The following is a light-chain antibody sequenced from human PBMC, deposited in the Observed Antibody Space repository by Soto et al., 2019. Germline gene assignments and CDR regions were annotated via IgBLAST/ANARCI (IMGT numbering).Light chain of an antibody. CDR1: QTFTNNF. CDR3: QQYGSSPYT. CDR2: GAS. V-gene: IGKV3-20*01. J-gene: IGKJ2*01. Sequence: EIVLTQSPGTLSLSPGERAILSCRASQTFTNNFLAWYQQKPGQAPRLLIYGASSRATGIPDRFSGSGSGTDFTLITSRLEPADFAVYYCQQYGSSPYTFGQGTNLEIK.